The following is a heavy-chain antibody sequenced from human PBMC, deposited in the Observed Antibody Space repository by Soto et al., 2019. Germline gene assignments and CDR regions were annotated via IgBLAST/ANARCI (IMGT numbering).Heavy chain of an antibody. Sequence: SETLSLTCTVSGGSISSSSYYWGWIRQPPGKGLEWIGSIYYSGSTYYNPSLKSRVTISVDTSKNQFSLKLSSVTAADTAVYYCARHSARFGDTEQIDDWGQGSLVTVSS. CDR2: IYYSGST. CDR3: ARHSARFGDTEQIDD. V-gene: IGHV4-39*01. D-gene: IGHD3-10*01. J-gene: IGHJ4*02. CDR1: GGSISSSSYY.